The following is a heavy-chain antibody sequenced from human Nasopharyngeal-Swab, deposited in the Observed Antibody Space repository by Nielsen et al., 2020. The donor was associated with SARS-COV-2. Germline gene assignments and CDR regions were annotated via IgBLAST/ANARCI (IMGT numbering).Heavy chain of an antibody. D-gene: IGHD3-22*01. V-gene: IGHV3-48*04. CDR3: ASAHRAYGDSGYYPLDY. J-gene: IGHJ4*02. CDR2: ITSSSGII. Sequence: GEFLKISCAASGFNFNYYSMNWVRQAPGKGLEWVSYITSSSGIIYYADSVKGRFTISRDNAKNLLYLQMNSLRAEDTAVYYCASAHRAYGDSGYYPLDYWGKGTLVTVSS. CDR1: GFNFNYYS.